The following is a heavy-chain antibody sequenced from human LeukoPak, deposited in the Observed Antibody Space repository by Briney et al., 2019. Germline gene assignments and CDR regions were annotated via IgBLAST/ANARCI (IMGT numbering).Heavy chain of an antibody. V-gene: IGHV3-30*03. CDR2: ISYDGSNK. D-gene: IGHD6-19*01. J-gene: IGHJ4*02. Sequence: GGSLRLSCAASGFTFSSYGMHWVRQAPGKGLEWVAVISYDGSNKYYADSVKGRFTISRDNSKNTLYLQMNGLRAEDTAVYYCARAVADYFDYWGQGTLVTVSS. CDR1: GFTFSSYG. CDR3: ARAVADYFDY.